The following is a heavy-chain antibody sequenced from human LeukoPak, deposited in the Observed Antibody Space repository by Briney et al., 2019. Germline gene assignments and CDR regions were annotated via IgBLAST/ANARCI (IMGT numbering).Heavy chain of an antibody. CDR2: ISYDGSNE. CDR3: ARERTVVTLYYYGMDV. CDR1: GFTFSSYA. J-gene: IGHJ6*02. Sequence: PGGSLRLSCAASGFTFSSYAMHWVRQAPGKGLEWVAVISYDGSNEYYADSVKGRFTISRDNSKNTLYLQMNSLRAEDTAVYYCARERTVVTLYYYGMDVWGQGTTVTVSS. V-gene: IGHV3-30-3*01. D-gene: IGHD4-23*01.